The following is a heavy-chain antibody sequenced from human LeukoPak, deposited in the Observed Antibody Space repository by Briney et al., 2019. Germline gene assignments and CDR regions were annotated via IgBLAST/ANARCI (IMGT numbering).Heavy chain of an antibody. J-gene: IGHJ3*02. CDR1: GFTFSSYD. Sequence: GGSLRLSCAASGFTFSSYDIHWVRQATGKGLEWVSGIGTAGEIYYPGSVKGRFTISRENAKNSLYLQMNSLRAGDTAVYYCARMVYAIYAFDIWGQGTMVTVSS. D-gene: IGHD2-8*01. V-gene: IGHV3-13*01. CDR3: ARMVYAIYAFDI. CDR2: IGTAGEI.